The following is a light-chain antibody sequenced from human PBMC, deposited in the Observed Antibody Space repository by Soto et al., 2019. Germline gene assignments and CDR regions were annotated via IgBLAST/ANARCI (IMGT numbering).Light chain of an antibody. J-gene: IGKJ4*01. V-gene: IGKV3-20*01. CDR1: QRVNSFY. CDR2: GAS. CDR3: QYYSGSQT. Sequence: ELVLTQSPGTLSLSPGERATLSCRASQRVNSFYLAWYQQKPGQAPRLLIYGASSRATGIPDRFSGSGSGTYFTLTISRLEPEDFAVYYCQYYSGSQTFGGGTKVEIK.